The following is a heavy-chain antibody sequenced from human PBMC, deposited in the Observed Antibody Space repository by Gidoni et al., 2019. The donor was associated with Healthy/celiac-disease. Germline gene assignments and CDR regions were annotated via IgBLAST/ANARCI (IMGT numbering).Heavy chain of an antibody. Sequence: QVTLRESGPALVQPTQTLTLPCTFSGFPPSPSGMCVSWIRQPPGKALEWLARIAWDDGKYYSTSLKTRLTISKDTSKNQVVLTMTNMNPVDTATYYCARITSREGRINAFDYWGQGTLVTVSS. CDR2: IAWDDGK. V-gene: IGHV2-70*15. J-gene: IGHJ4*02. CDR3: ARITSREGRINAFDY. CDR1: GFPPSPSGMC. D-gene: IGHD3-16*01.